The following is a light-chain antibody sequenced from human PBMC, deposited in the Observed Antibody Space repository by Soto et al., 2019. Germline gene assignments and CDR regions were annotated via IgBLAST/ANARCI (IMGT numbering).Light chain of an antibody. V-gene: IGKV3-20*01. CDR1: QSVSSSY. Sequence: EIVLTQSPGTLSLSPGERATLSCRASQSVSSSYLAWYQQKPGQAPRLLIYGASSRATGIPDRFSGSGSGTDFTLTISRLEPEDFAVYYCQQYGSSSWTFGPGTKVAIK. CDR3: QQYGSSSWT. J-gene: IGKJ1*01. CDR2: GAS.